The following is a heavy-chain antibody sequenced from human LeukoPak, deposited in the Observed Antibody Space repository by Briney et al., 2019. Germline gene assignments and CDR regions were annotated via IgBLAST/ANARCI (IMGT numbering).Heavy chain of an antibody. J-gene: IGHJ4*02. CDR3: ARGRLGRSSSSWAKYYFDY. CDR2: INHSGST. Sequence: GSQRLSCAASGFKFSDHYIDWVRQAPGKGLEWIGEINHSGSTNYNLSLKSRVTISVDTSKNQFSLKLSSVTAADTAVYYCARGRLGRSSSSWAKYYFDYWGQGTLVTVSS. D-gene: IGHD6-6*01. V-gene: IGHV4-34*01. CDR1: GFKFSDHY.